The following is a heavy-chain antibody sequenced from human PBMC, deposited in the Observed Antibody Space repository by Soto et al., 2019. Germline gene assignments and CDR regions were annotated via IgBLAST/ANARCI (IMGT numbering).Heavy chain of an antibody. CDR2: IYYSGRT. J-gene: IGHJ4*02. V-gene: IGHV4-39*01. CDR3: ARQRTTVVTQAYFEH. Sequence: XETLSLTCIFSVESISSSPYYCGWIRQPPGKGLEWIGSIYYSGRTYYNPSFKSRVTISIDTSKNQFSLKLSSVTATDTAVYYCARQRTTVVTQAYFEHWAQGALVNVSS. CDR1: VESISSSPYY. D-gene: IGHD2-21*02.